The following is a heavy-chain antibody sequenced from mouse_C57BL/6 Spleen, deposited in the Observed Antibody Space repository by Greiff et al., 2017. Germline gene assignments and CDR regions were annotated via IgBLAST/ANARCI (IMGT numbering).Heavy chain of an antibody. CDR3: ARANCDVGGHYFDY. D-gene: IGHD4-1*01. CDR1: GYAFSSYW. Sequence: VQLQQSGAELVKPGASVKISCKASGYAFSSYWMNWVKQRPGKGLEWIGQIYPGDGDTNYNGKFKGKATLTADKSSSTAYMQLSSLTSEDSAVYFCARANCDVGGHYFDYWGQGTTLTVSS. CDR2: IYPGDGDT. J-gene: IGHJ2*01. V-gene: IGHV1-80*01.